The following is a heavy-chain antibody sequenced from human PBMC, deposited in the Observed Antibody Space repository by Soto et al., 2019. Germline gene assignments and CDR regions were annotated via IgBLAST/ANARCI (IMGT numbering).Heavy chain of an antibody. CDR3: ARGGQDFWSGPFDY. J-gene: IGHJ4*02. V-gene: IGHV4-4*07. CDR2: IDNSGST. Sequence: TLSLTCTVSGASISNYFCNWIRQPAGKGLEWIGRIDNSGSTNYNPSLKSRITMSADTSRNQSSLKLNSVTAADTAVYYCARGGQDFWSGPFDYWGQGALVTVSS. D-gene: IGHD3-3*01. CDR1: GASISNYF.